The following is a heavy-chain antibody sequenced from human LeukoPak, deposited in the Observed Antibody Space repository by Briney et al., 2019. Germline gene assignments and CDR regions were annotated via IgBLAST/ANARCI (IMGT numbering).Heavy chain of an antibody. V-gene: IGHV3-23*01. D-gene: IGHD3-10*01. CDR3: AKDGGSGMGFDP. Sequence: GGSLRLFCAASGFTFSNYAMTWVRQAPGKGLEWVSGIRAGGGSTNFADSVRGRFTLSTDNSKNTLYLQMNSLRAEDAAIYYCAKDGGSGMGFDPWGQGTLVTVSS. CDR2: IRAGGGST. J-gene: IGHJ5*02. CDR1: GFTFSNYA.